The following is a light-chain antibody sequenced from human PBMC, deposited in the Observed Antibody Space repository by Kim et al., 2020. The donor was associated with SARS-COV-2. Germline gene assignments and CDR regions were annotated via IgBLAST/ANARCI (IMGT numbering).Light chain of an antibody. CDR1: SSNIGAGYD. Sequence: QSVLTQPPSVSVAPGQRVTISCTGSSSNIGAGYDVHWYQQLPGTAPKPLIYGNSNRPSGVPDRFSGSKSGTSASLAITGLQAEDEADYYCQSYDSSLSGVVFGGGTKLTVL. J-gene: IGLJ2*01. CDR2: GNS. CDR3: QSYDSSLSGVV. V-gene: IGLV1-40*01.